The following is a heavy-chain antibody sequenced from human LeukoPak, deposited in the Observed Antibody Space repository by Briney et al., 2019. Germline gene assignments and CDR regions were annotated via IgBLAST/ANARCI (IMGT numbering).Heavy chain of an antibody. CDR3: ARGHFDSNGQFDY. J-gene: IGHJ4*02. CDR1: GFTFSSYS. Sequence: GGSLRLSCAASGFTFSSYSMNWVRQAPGKGLEWVSYISSSSSTIYYADSVKGRFTISRDNAKNSLYLQMNSLRAEDTAVYYCARGHFDSNGQFDYWGQGTLVTVSS. V-gene: IGHV3-48*01. CDR2: ISSSSSTI. D-gene: IGHD3-22*01.